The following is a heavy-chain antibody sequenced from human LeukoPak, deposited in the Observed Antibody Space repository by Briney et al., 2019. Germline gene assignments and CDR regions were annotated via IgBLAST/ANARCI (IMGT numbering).Heavy chain of an antibody. Sequence: PVGSLRLSCAASGFTFTDYWMTWVRQAPGKGLEWVAYIKQDGSVKYYVDSVKGRFTISRDNAQNSLYLQMNSLRAEDTAVYYCARDEPDYWGQGTLVTVSS. CDR2: IKQDGSVK. V-gene: IGHV3-7*01. CDR1: GFTFTDYW. CDR3: ARDEPDY. J-gene: IGHJ4*02.